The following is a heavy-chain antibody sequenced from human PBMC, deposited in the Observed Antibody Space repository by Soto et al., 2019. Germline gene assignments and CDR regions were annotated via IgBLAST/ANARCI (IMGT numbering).Heavy chain of an antibody. CDR3: ARANDFNAFDI. D-gene: IGHD1-1*01. J-gene: IGHJ3*02. CDR1: GFSVSSGY. Sequence: EQLVESGGDLVQPGGSLRLSCVASGFSVSSGYMNWVRQAPGKGPEWVSVIYRGGTTYEADFVKGRFTITRHDSKNTLYLQMNSLRPEDTAVYHCARANDFNAFDIWGPGTMVTVSS. CDR2: IYRGGTT. V-gene: IGHV3-53*04.